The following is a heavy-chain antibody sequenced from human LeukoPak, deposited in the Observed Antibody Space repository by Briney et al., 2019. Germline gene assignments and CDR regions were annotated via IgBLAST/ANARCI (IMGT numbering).Heavy chain of an antibody. D-gene: IGHD3-16*02. J-gene: IGHJ4*02. CDR3: AKDPSGVWGSYPGDY. CDR2: IRYDGSNK. V-gene: IGHV3-30*02. Sequence: GGSLRLSCAASGFAFSSYGMHWVREAPGKGLEWVAFIRYDGSNKYYADSVKGRFTISRDNSKNTLYLQMNSLRAEDTAVYYCAKDPSGVWGSYPGDYWGQGTLVTVSS. CDR1: GFAFSSYG.